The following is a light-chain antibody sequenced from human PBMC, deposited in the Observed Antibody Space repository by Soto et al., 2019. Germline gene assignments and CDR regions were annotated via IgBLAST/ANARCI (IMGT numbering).Light chain of an antibody. V-gene: IGKV3-20*01. J-gene: IGKJ3*01. CDR3: QHYDGPLFT. Sequence: EIVLTQSPGTLSLSPGARATLSCRASQSVASRFLAWYQQRPGQAPSLVIYGASSRATGIPDRFLGSGSGTDFTLIMSRLEPEDCAVYYCQHYDGPLFTFGPGTKVDIK. CDR2: GAS. CDR1: QSVASRF.